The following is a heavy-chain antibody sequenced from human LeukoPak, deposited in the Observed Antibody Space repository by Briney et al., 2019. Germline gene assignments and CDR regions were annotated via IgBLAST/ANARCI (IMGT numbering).Heavy chain of an antibody. CDR1: GHTFTDYH. Sequence: ASVKVSCKASGHTFTDYHIHWVRQAPGQGLEWMGWINPNSGGTNYAEKFHGRVTMTRDTSITTAYVELSGLRSADTAVYYCARFRHVAVAGTPHFDFWGQGTLVTVSS. CDR3: ARFRHVAVAGTPHFDF. J-gene: IGHJ4*02. V-gene: IGHV1-2*02. D-gene: IGHD6-19*01. CDR2: INPNSGGT.